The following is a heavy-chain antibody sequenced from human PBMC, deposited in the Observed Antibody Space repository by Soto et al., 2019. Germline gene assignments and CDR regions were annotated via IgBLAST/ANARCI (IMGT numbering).Heavy chain of an antibody. CDR1: GFTFSTYR. V-gene: IGHV3-48*02. Sequence: GGSLRLSCAASGFTFSTYRMNWARQAPGNGLEWIAYISIGSTTIFYADSVKGRFTISRDNAKSSLYLQMNSLRDEDTAVYYCARDNGMAGSFDPWGQGTLVTVSS. D-gene: IGHD2-8*01. J-gene: IGHJ5*02. CDR3: ARDNGMAGSFDP. CDR2: ISIGSTTI.